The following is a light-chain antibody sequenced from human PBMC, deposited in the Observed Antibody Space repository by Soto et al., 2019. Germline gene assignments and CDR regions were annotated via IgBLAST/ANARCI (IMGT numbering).Light chain of an antibody. CDR2: EVC. CDR3: SSYTSSSTLV. CDR1: SSDVGGYNY. V-gene: IGLV2-14*01. Sequence: SALTQPASVSGSPGQSITISCTGTSSDVGGYNYVPWYQQHPGKAPKLMIYEVCNRPSGVSNRFSGSNSGNTASLTISGLQAEDEADYYCSSYTSSSTLVFGTGTKVTVL. J-gene: IGLJ1*01.